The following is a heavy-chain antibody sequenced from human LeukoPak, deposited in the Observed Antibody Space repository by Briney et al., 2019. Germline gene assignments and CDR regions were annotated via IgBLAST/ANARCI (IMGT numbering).Heavy chain of an antibody. CDR3: ARGVRHCASTTCFAGAGDI. CDR1: GGSISSYY. Sequence: KPSETLSLTCTVSGGSISSYYWTWIRQPLGKGLEWLGQMYYSGSIKYNPSLKSRVTVSTDTSKNQFSLKLRSVTAADTATYYCARGVRHCASTTCFAGAGDIWGQGKMVTVSS. CDR2: MYYSGSI. J-gene: IGHJ3*02. D-gene: IGHD2-2*01. V-gene: IGHV4-59*01.